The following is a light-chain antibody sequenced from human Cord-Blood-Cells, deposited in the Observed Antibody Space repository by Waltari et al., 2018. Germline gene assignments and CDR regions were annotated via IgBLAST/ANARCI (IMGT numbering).Light chain of an antibody. V-gene: IGKV3-20*01. CDR2: GAS. CDR1: QSVSSSY. J-gene: IGKJ1*01. Sequence: EIVLTQSPGTLSLSPGERATLSYRASQSVSSSYLAWYQQKPGQAPRLLIYGASSRATGIPDRVSGSGSGTDFTLTISRLEPEEFAVYYCQQYGSSPWTFGQGTKVEIK. CDR3: QQYGSSPWT.